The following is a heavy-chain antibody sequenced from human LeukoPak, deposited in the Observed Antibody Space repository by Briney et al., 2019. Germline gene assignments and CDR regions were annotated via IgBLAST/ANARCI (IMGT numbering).Heavy chain of an antibody. CDR3: AKDYNYDFRNSYFDY. Sequence: PGGSLRLSCAASGFTFDDYAMHWVRQPPGKGLEWVSLISGDGGSTSYADSVKGRFTISRDNSKNSLYLQMNSLRAEDTALYYCAKDYNYDFRNSYFDYWGQGTLVTVSS. V-gene: IGHV3-43*02. J-gene: IGHJ4*02. D-gene: IGHD5-24*01. CDR2: ISGDGGST. CDR1: GFTFDDYA.